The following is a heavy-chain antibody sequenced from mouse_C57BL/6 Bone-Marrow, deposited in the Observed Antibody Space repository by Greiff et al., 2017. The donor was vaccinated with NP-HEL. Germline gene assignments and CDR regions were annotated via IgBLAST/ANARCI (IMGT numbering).Heavy chain of an antibody. CDR3: ARKAYYGRSGGYAY. J-gene: IGHJ3*01. Sequence: QVQLQQPGAELVKPGASVKLSCKASGYTFTTYWMQWVKQRPGQGLEWIGEIDPSDSYTNYNQKFKGKATLTVDTSSSTANMQLSSLTSADSAVYYGARKAYYGRSGGYAYGDRGNRVTVSA. CDR1: GYTFTTYW. V-gene: IGHV1-50*01. CDR2: IDPSDSYT. D-gene: IGHD1-1*01.